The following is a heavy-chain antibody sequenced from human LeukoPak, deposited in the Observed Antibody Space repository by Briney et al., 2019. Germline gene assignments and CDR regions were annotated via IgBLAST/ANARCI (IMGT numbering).Heavy chain of an antibody. V-gene: IGHV1-46*01. Sequence: ASVKVSCKASGNTFTNYYMHWVRQAPGQGLEWMGIINPSAGTTTYAQKFQGRVTMTRDTSTSTVYMELSSLRSEDTAVYYCARDGDENSSSWSWFDPWGQGTPVTVSS. CDR1: GNTFTNYY. CDR3: ARDGDENSSSWSWFDP. J-gene: IGHJ5*02. D-gene: IGHD6-13*01. CDR2: INPSAGTT.